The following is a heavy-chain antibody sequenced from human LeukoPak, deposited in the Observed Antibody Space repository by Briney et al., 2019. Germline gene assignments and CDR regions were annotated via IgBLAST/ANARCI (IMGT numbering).Heavy chain of an antibody. V-gene: IGHV1-69*13. D-gene: IGHD3-22*01. CDR1: GGTFSSYA. Sequence: ASVKVSCKASGGTFSSYAISWVRQAPGQGLEWMGGIIPIFGTANYAQKIQGRVTITADESTSTAYMELSSLRSEDTAVYYCARDTHYYDSSGRDCWGQGTLVTVSS. CDR3: ARDTHYYDSSGRDC. CDR2: IIPIFGTA. J-gene: IGHJ4*02.